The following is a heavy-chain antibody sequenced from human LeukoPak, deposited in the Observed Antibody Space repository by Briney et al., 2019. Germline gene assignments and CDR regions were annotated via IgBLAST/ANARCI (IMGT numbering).Heavy chain of an antibody. CDR2: IYYSGNT. CDR3: ARQTGSGLFILP. V-gene: IGHV4-39*01. CDR1: GYSISSSNSY. J-gene: IGHJ4*02. D-gene: IGHD3/OR15-3a*01. Sequence: PSETLSLTCTVSGYSISSSNSYWVWIRQPPGKGLEWIGSIYYSGNTYYNASLKSQVSISIGTSKNQFSLRLTSVTAADTAWYYCARQTGSGLFILPGGQGTLVTVSS.